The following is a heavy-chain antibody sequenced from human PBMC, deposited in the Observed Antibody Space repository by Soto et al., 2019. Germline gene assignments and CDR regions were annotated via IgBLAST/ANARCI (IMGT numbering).Heavy chain of an antibody. D-gene: IGHD2-21*02. V-gene: IGHV3-7*05. Sequence: EVQLVESGGGLVQPGGSLRLSCAASGFTFRTYWMSWVRQAPGKGLEWVANIKEDGSETDYVDSVKGRFAISRDNAKNSLYLQMNSLRAEDTAVYYCARGPAYCGGDCYSYFVYWGQGTLVTVSS. J-gene: IGHJ4*02. CDR3: ARGPAYCGGDCYSYFVY. CDR1: GFTFRTYW. CDR2: IKEDGSET.